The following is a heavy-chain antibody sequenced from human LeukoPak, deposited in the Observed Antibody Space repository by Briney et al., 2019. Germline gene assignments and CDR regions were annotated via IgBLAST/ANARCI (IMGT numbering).Heavy chain of an antibody. Sequence: SETLSLTCTVSGGSISSYYWSWIRQPPGKGLEWIGYIYYSGSTNYNPSLKSRVTISVDTSKNQFSLKLSSVTAADTAVYYCAARYYYDSSGYGRFDPWGQGTLVTVSS. J-gene: IGHJ5*02. CDR1: GGSISSYY. D-gene: IGHD3-22*01. CDR3: AARYYYDSSGYGRFDP. CDR2: IYYSGST. V-gene: IGHV4-59*01.